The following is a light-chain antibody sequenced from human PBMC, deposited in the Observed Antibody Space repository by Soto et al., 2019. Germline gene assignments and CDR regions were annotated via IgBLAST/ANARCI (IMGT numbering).Light chain of an antibody. V-gene: IGKV1-5*01. CDR3: QQYQSYSKT. CDR2: DAS. Sequence: DIQGTQSPSTLSASVGDRVTITCRASQSISSWLAWYQQKPGKAPKVLIYDASSLESGVPSRFSGSGFGTEFTLTITRLQPDDFATYYCQQYQSYSKTFGQGTKVDIK. J-gene: IGKJ1*01. CDR1: QSISSW.